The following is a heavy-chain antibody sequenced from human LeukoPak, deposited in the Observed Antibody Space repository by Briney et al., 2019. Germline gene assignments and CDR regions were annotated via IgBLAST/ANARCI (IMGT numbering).Heavy chain of an antibody. V-gene: IGHV3-53*01. J-gene: IGHJ4*02. Sequence: GGSLRLSCAASGFTVSSNYMSWVRRAPGKGLEWVSVIYSGGSTYYADSVKGRFTISRDNSKNTLYLQMNSLRAEDTAVYYCARSPGIAVAGTYYFDYWGQGTLVTVSS. D-gene: IGHD6-19*01. CDR1: GFTVSSNY. CDR2: IYSGGST. CDR3: ARSPGIAVAGTYYFDY.